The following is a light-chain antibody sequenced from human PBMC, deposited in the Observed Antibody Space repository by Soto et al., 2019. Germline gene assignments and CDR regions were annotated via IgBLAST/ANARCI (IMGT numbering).Light chain of an antibody. J-gene: IGKJ4*01. CDR3: QHYTGYSGLP. Sequence: DIQMTQSPSTLSASVGDRVTITCRASQSISSWLAWYQQKPGKAPNLLTHTASTLESGVPSRLSGSGSGTEFTLTISSLQPDDFATYYCQHYTGYSGLPFGGGTKVEIK. CDR1: QSISSW. CDR2: TAS. V-gene: IGKV1-5*03.